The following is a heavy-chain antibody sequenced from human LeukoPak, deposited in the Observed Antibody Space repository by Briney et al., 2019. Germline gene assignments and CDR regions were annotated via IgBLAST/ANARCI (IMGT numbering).Heavy chain of an antibody. CDR1: GGTFSSYA. Sequence: GSSVKVSCKASGGTFSSYAISWVRQAPGQGLEWMGGIIPIFGTANYAQKFQGRVTITADESTSTAYMELSSLRSEDTAVYYCAKYGGNPRLKYYFDYWGQGTLVTVSS. V-gene: IGHV1-69*01. CDR2: IIPIFGTA. J-gene: IGHJ4*02. D-gene: IGHD4-23*01. CDR3: AKYGGNPRLKYYFDY.